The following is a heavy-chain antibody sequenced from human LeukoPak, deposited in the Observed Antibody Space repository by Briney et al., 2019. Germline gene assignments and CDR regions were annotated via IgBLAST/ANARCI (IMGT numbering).Heavy chain of an antibody. CDR2: TYYRSKWYN. J-gene: IGHJ5*02. D-gene: IGHD3-16*01. Sequence: SQTLSLTCALSGDSVSSNSAGWSWIRQSPSRGLEWLGRTYYRSKWYNDYAVSVKSRIIINPDTSKNQFSLQLNSVTPEDTAVYVCARGGGAITTWGQGTLVTVSS. CDR3: ARGGGAITT. V-gene: IGHV6-1*01. CDR1: GDSVSSNSAG.